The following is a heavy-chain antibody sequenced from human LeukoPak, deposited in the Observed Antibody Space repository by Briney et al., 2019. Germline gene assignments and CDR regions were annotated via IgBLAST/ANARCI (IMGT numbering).Heavy chain of an antibody. CDR3: ARVWYSSGWYYDY. D-gene: IGHD6-19*01. J-gene: IGHJ4*02. CDR1: GITFSSHT. Sequence: GGSLRLSCAASGITFSSHTMNWVRQAPGKGLEWVSSISSSGSYIYYADSVKGPFAISRDNAKNSLYLQMNSLRAEDTAVYYCARVWYSSGWYYDYWGQGTLVTVSS. V-gene: IGHV3-21*01. CDR2: ISSSGSYI.